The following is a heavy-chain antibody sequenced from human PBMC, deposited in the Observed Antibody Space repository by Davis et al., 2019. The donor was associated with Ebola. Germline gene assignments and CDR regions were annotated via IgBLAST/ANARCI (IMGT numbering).Heavy chain of an antibody. CDR2: IYTSGST. Sequence: PGGSLRLSCTVSGGSISSYYWSWIRQPAGKGLEWIGRIYTSGSTNYNPSLKSRVTMSVDTSKNQFSLKLSSVTAADTAVYYCARENSSGWYELDYWGQGTLVTVSS. J-gene: IGHJ4*02. V-gene: IGHV4-4*07. D-gene: IGHD6-19*01. CDR3: ARENSSGWYELDY. CDR1: GGSISSYY.